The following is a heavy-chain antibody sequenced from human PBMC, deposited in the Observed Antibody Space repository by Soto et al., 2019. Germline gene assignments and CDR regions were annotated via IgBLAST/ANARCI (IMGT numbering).Heavy chain of an antibody. V-gene: IGHV3-23*01. J-gene: IGHJ1*01. CDR1: GFTFSSYA. D-gene: IGHD2-15*01. CDR2: ISKSGDST. CDR3: ATRPVVGYCSGDICPTD. Sequence: PGGSLRLSCAASGFTFSSYAMSWVRQAPGKGLEWVSGISKSGDSTYYADSVKGRFTISRDNSKKQLYLQMNSMRAEDTAVYYCATRPVVGYCSGDICPTDWGQGTLVTVSS.